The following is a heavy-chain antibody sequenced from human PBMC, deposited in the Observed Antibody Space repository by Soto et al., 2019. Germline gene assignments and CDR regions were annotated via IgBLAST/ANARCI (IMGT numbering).Heavy chain of an antibody. J-gene: IGHJ4*02. CDR2: ITPIYPTT. Sequence: QVQLVQSGAEVRKPGSSVQVSCKASGGTFYTYTFSWVRQAPGQGLEWMGSITPIYPTTNSAEKFQGRLTVTADGSKNTAYMELNSLTSDDPAVYYCARIPRYSFPTSDDLDSWGQGTLVTVSS. V-gene: IGHV1-69*15. CDR1: GGTFYTYT. D-gene: IGHD5-18*01. CDR3: ARIPRYSFPTSDDLDS.